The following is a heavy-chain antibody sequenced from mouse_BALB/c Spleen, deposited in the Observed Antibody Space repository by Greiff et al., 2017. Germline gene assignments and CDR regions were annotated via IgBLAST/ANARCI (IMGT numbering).Heavy chain of an antibody. Sequence: DVMLVESGGGLVQPGGSRKLSCAASGFTFSSFGMHWVRQAPEKGLEWVAYISSGSSTIYYADTVKGRFTISRDNPKSTLFLQMTSLRSEDTAMYYCASEYGNYFDYWGQGTTLTVSS. V-gene: IGHV5-17*02. D-gene: IGHD2-10*02. J-gene: IGHJ2*01. CDR2: ISSGSSTI. CDR3: ASEYGNYFDY. CDR1: GFTFSSFG.